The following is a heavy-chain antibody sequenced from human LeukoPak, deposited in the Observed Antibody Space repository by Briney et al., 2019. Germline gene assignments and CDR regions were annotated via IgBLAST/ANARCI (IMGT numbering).Heavy chain of an antibody. CDR1: GFTFSSYS. CDR2: ISSSSSTI. J-gene: IGHJ4*02. CDR3: ARDGRFEFYYDFWSGYYDY. D-gene: IGHD3-3*01. Sequence: PGGSLRLSCAASGFTFSSYSMNWVRQAPGKGLEWVSYISSSSSTIYYADPVKGRFTISRDNAKNSLYLQMNSLRAEDTAVYYCARDGRFEFYYDFWSGYYDYWGQGTLVTVSS. V-gene: IGHV3-48*01.